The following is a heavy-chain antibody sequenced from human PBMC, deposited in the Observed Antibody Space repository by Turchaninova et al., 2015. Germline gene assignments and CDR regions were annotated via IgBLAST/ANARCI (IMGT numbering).Heavy chain of an antibody. V-gene: IGHV2-5*02. CDR1: WFSLLTSGLG. D-gene: IGHD3/OR15-3a*01. CDR3: AYSRVPGTGFIGFF. CDR2: VYWDDDK. Sequence: QVTLTESGPTLVKPTQTLTLTCRFSWFSLLTSGLGGVWIRKPPGKALEWLAVVYWDDDKRYSPSLESRLTVTKDISKNQVVLTMTNMDPADTATYYCAYSRVPGTGFIGFFWGQGILVTVSS. J-gene: IGHJ4*02.